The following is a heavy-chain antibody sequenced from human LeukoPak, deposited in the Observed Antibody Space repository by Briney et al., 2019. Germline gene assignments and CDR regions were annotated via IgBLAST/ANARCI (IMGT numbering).Heavy chain of an antibody. CDR2: IYYSGST. Sequence: TSETLSLTCTVSGGSISSYYWSWIRQPPGKGLEWIGYIYYSGSTNYNPSLKSRVTISVDTSKNQFSLKLSSMTAADTAVYYCARAAPTYSKLVRGWFDPWGQGTLVTVSS. D-gene: IGHD3-10*01. CDR3: ARAAPTYSKLVRGWFDP. V-gene: IGHV4-59*01. J-gene: IGHJ5*02. CDR1: GGSISSYY.